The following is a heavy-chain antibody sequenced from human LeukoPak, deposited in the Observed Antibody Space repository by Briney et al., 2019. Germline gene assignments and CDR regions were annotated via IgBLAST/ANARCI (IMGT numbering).Heavy chain of an antibody. D-gene: IGHD6-6*01. Sequence: GGSLRLSCAASGLTFSNAWMSWVRQAPGKGLEWVGRIKSKTDGGTTDYAAPAKGRFTISRDDSKNTLYLQMNSLKTEDTAVYYCTTDLLPRYSSSPGSAFDYWGQGTLVTVSS. CDR3: TTDLLPRYSSSPGSAFDY. CDR1: GLTFSNAW. CDR2: IKSKTDGGTT. V-gene: IGHV3-15*01. J-gene: IGHJ4*02.